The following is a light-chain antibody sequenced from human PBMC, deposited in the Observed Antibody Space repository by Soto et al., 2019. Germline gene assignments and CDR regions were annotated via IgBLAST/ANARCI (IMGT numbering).Light chain of an antibody. CDR2: DVT. V-gene: IGLV2-14*01. CDR1: SSDVGGYNH. Sequence: QSALTQPASVSDSPGQSCTISCTGTSSDVGGYNHVSWYQQHPGKAPKLMIYDVTNRPPGVSNRFSGSKSGSTASLIISGLQAEDEADYYCVSYTSSTPYVFGTGTKVTVL. CDR3: VSYTSSTPYV. J-gene: IGLJ1*01.